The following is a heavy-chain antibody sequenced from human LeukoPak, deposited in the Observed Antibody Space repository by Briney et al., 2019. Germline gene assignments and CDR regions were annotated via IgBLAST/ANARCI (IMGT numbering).Heavy chain of an antibody. D-gene: IGHD5-18*01. J-gene: IGHJ4*02. CDR1: GHTFTDYH. Sequence: ASVKVSCKASGHTFTDYHLYWVRQAPGQGLEWMGWIYPNNGGTNYAQKFQGRVTMTRDTSISTAYMELSRLRSDDTAVYYCARDGDSVMVEFDYWGQGTLVTVSS. CDR3: ARDGDSVMVEFDY. V-gene: IGHV1-2*02. CDR2: IYPNNGGT.